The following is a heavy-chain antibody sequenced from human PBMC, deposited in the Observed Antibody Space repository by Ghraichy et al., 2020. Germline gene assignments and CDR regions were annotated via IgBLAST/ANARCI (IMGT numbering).Heavy chain of an antibody. CDR3: ARVAVARSIDY. V-gene: IGHV3-48*01. Sequence: GGSLRLSCAASGFTFSSYSMNWVRQAPGKGLEWVSYISSSSSTIYYADSVKGQFTISRDNAKNSLFLQMNSLRAEETAVYYCARVAVARSIDYWGQGTLVTVSS. D-gene: IGHD6-19*01. J-gene: IGHJ4*02. CDR2: ISSSSSTI. CDR1: GFTFSSYS.